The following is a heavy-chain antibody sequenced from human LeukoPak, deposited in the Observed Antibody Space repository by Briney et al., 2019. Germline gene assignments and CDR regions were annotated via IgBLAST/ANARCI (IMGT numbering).Heavy chain of an antibody. Sequence: GGSLRLSCAASGFTFEDYAMHWVRQAPGKGLEWVSAISGSGGSTYYADSVKGRFTISRDNAKNSLYLQMNSLRAEDTAVYYCARGRLYCSSTSCYPDYYYYYYMDVWGKGTTVTVSS. CDR1: GFTFEDYA. CDR2: ISGSGGST. J-gene: IGHJ6*03. D-gene: IGHD2-2*01. V-gene: IGHV3-23*01. CDR3: ARGRLYCSSTSCYPDYYYYYYMDV.